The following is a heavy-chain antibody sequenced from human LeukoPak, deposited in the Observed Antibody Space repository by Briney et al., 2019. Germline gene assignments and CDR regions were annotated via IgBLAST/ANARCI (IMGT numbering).Heavy chain of an antibody. CDR3: ARVTGRSSSGWKRYYFDY. Sequence: HRASVKVSCKASGYTFTSYDINWVRQATGQGLEWMGWMNPNSGNTGYAQKFQGRVTMTRNTSISTAYMELSSLRSEDTAVYYCARVTGRSSSGWKRYYFDYWGQGTLVTVSS. CDR1: GYTFTSYD. V-gene: IGHV1-8*01. J-gene: IGHJ4*02. CDR2: MNPNSGNT. D-gene: IGHD6-19*01.